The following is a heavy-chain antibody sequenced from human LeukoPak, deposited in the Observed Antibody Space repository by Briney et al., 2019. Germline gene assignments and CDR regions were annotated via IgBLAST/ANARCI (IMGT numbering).Heavy chain of an antibody. CDR3: ARHETAAAIGGY. V-gene: IGHV4-39*01. Sequence: SSETLSLTCTVSGGSISSSSYYWGWIRQPPGKGLEWIGSIYYSGSTYYNPSLKSRVTISVDTSKNHFSLKLSSVTAADTAVYYCARHETAAAIGGYWGQGTLVTVSS. CDR1: GGSISSSSYY. D-gene: IGHD6-13*01. J-gene: IGHJ4*02. CDR2: IYYSGST.